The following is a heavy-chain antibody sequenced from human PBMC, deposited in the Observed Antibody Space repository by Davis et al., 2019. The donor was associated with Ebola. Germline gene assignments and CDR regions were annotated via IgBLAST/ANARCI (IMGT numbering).Heavy chain of an antibody. CDR3: ARLQMYYDFWSGYYRYYYGMDV. CDR2: INHSGST. Sequence: GSLRLSCAVYGGSFSGYYWSWIRQPPGKGLEWIGEINHSGSTNYNPSLKSRVTISVDTSKNQFSLKLSSVTAADTAVYYCARLQMYYDFWSGYYRYYYGMDVWGQGTLVTVSS. V-gene: IGHV4-34*01. D-gene: IGHD3-3*01. CDR1: GGSFSGYY. J-gene: IGHJ6*02.